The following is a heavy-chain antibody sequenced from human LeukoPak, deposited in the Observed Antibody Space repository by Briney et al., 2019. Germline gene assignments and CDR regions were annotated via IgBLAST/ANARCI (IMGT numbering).Heavy chain of an antibody. CDR3: ASPSGYCSSTSCYRAAGH. CDR2: INHSGST. CDR1: GGSFSGYY. V-gene: IGHV4-34*01. Sequence: SETLSLTCAVYGGSFSGYYWSWIRQPPGKGLEWIGEINHSGSTNYNPSLKSRVTISVDTSKNQFSLKLSSVTAADTAVYYCASPSGYCSSTSCYRAAGHWGQGTLVTVSS. J-gene: IGHJ4*02. D-gene: IGHD2-2*02.